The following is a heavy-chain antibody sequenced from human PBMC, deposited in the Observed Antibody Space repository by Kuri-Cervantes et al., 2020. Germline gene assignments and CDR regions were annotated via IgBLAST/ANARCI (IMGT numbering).Heavy chain of an antibody. Sequence: GGSRRLSCPAPGFTCSSYWVSWVRQAPGKGLVWVSSISSTSSYIYYTTSVKGRFTISRDTAKNSLYLQMTSLGAEDTAVYYCARDWVRMTLYYYYGLDIWGQGTMVTVSS. J-gene: IGHJ6*02. V-gene: IGHV3-21*01. CDR1: GFTCSSYW. D-gene: IGHD3-10*01. CDR3: ARDWVRMTLYYYYGLDI. CDR2: ISSTSSYI.